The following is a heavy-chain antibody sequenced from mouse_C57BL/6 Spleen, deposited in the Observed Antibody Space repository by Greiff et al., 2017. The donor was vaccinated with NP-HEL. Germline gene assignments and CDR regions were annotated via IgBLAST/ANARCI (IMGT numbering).Heavy chain of an antibody. CDR3: VRRYDYDVDYYAMDY. CDR1: GFSFNTYA. Sequence: EVKLVESGGGLVQPKGSLKLSCAASGFSFNTYAMNWVRQAPGKGLEWVARIRSKSNNYATYYADSVKDRFTISRDDSESMLYLQMNNLKTEDTAMYYCVRRYDYDVDYYAMDYWGQGTSVTVSS. CDR2: IRSKSNNYAT. D-gene: IGHD2-4*01. J-gene: IGHJ4*01. V-gene: IGHV10-1*01.